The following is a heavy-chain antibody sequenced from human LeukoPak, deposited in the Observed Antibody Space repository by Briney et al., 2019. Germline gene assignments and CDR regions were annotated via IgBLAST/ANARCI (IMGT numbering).Heavy chain of an antibody. V-gene: IGHV5-51*01. CDR1: GYSFTSYW. CDR3: ARRPSYDFWSGYYGVDGLDI. CDR2: IYPGDSDT. Sequence: GESLKISCKGSGYSFTSYWIGWVRQMPEKGLEWMGIIYPGDSDTRYSPSFQGQVTISADKSISTAYLQWSSLKASDTATYYCARRPSYDFWSGYYGVDGLDIWGQGTMVTVSS. J-gene: IGHJ3*02. D-gene: IGHD3-3*01.